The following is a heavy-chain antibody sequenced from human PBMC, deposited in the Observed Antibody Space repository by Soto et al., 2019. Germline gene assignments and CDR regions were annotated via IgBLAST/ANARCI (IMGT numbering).Heavy chain of an antibody. CDR2: INYSGST. Sequence: QVQLQESGPGLVKPSQTLSLTCTVSGGSIGSGGYFWSWIRQHPGKGLEWIGDINYSGSTYSNPSLKSRVTISVDTSKNQFSLKLSSVTAADTAVYYCARDILLWFGELPPRAHDAFDIWGQGTMVTVSS. D-gene: IGHD3-10*01. J-gene: IGHJ3*02. V-gene: IGHV4-31*03. CDR1: GGSIGSGGYF. CDR3: ARDILLWFGELPPRAHDAFDI.